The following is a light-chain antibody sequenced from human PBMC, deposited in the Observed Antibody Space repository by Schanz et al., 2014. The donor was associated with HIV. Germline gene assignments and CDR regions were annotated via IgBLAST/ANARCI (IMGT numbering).Light chain of an antibody. CDR1: SSDVGGYNY. Sequence: QSALTQPPSASGSPGQSVTISCTGTSSDVGGYNYVSWYQQHPGKAPKLMIYEVSKRPSGVPDRFSGSKSGNTASLTVSGLQAEDEADYYCQTYDYRLSGSRVFGGGTKLTVL. CDR3: QTYDYRLSGSRV. V-gene: IGLV2-8*01. J-gene: IGLJ3*02. CDR2: EVS.